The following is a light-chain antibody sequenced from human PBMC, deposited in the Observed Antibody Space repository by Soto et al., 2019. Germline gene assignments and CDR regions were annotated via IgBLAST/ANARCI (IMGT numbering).Light chain of an antibody. Sequence: EVVLTQSPATLSLSPGERATLSCRASENVRTFVDWYQQKPGQAPRFLIYGASTRATGIPARFSGSGSGTEFTLIISSLQSEDSAVYYCQQYNSWLWTFGQGTKVDIK. J-gene: IGKJ1*01. V-gene: IGKV3-15*01. CDR3: QQYNSWLWT. CDR2: GAS. CDR1: ENVRTF.